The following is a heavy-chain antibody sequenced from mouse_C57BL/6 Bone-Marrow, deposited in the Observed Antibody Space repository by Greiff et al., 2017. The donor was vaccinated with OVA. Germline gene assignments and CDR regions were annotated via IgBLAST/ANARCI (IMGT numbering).Heavy chain of an antibody. D-gene: IGHD2-1*01. CDR1: GFNIKDDY. J-gene: IGHJ2*01. CDR3: TLYGNFDY. V-gene: IGHV14-4*01. Sequence: EVRLVESGAELVRPGASVKLSCTASGFNIKDDYMHWVKQRPEQGLEWIGWIDPENGDTESASKFQGKATITADTSYNTAYLQLSSLTSEDTAVYYCTLYGNFDYWGQGTTLTVSS. CDR2: IDPENGDT.